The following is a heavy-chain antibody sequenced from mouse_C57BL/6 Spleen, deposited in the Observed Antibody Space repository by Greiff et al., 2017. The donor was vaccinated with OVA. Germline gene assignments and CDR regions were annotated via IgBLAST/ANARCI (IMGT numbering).Heavy chain of an antibody. CDR2: IYPGDGDT. CDR3: ARRGYYGSSGDY. J-gene: IGHJ2*01. CDR1: DYAFSSYW. V-gene: IGHV1-80*01. D-gene: IGHD1-1*01. Sequence: QVQLQQSGAELVKPGASVKISCKASDYAFSSYWMNWVKQRPGKGLEWIGQIYPGDGDTNYNGKFKGKATLTADKSSSTAYMQLSSLTSEDSAVYFCARRGYYGSSGDYWGQGTTLTVSS.